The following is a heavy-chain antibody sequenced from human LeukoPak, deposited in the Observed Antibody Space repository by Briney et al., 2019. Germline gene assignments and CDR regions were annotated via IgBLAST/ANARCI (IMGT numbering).Heavy chain of an antibody. J-gene: IGHJ4*02. D-gene: IGHD6-13*01. V-gene: IGHV1-46*01. CDR3: ARDNSNWYWFDY. CDR2: INPSGGST. Sequence: ASVKVSCKASGYTFTSYYMHWVRQAPGQGLEWMGIINPSGGSTSYAQKFQGRVTMTRDMSTSTVYMELSSLRSEDTAVYYCARDNSNWYWFDYWGQGTLVTVSS. CDR1: GYTFTSYY.